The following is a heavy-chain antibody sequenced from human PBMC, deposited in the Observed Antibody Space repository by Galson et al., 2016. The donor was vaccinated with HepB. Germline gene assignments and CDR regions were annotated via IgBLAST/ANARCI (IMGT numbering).Heavy chain of an antibody. D-gene: IGHD5-24*01. CDR2: ISGIGATT. J-gene: IGHJ3*02. V-gene: IGHV3-23*01. CDR3: TRDGYNHIAFDI. Sequence: SLRLSCAASGFTFSDYAMSWVRQAPGKGLELVSAISGIGATTYYADSVKGRFTISRDNLRNTLYLQLDSLRAEDTALYYCTRDGYNHIAFDIWGRGTMVTVSS. CDR1: GFTFSDYA.